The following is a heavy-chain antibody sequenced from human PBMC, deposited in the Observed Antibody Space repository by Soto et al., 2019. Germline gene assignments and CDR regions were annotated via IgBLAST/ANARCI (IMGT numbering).Heavy chain of an antibody. J-gene: IGHJ6*02. CDR2: VNSDGSST. CDR1: GFTFRSYW. Sequence: GGSLRLSCAASGFTFRSYWMQWVRQAPGKGLVWVSWVNSDGSSTSYADSVKGRLTISRDNAKNSLYLQMKSLRAEDTALYYCTNDMSSGVPADRDYYDYAMDVWGQGTTVTVPS. V-gene: IGHV3-74*01. D-gene: IGHD2-2*01. CDR3: TNDMSSGVPADRDYYDYAMDV.